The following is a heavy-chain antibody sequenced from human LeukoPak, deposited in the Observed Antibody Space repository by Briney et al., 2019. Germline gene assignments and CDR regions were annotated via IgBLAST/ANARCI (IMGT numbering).Heavy chain of an antibody. CDR2: INGDGSTT. CDR3: ARGVRYGMDV. CDR1: GFNFNVYW. J-gene: IGHJ6*02. V-gene: IGHV3-74*01. Sequence: GGSLRLSCAASGFNFNVYWMHWVRQTPGEGLMWVSFINGDGSTTSGVGSVKGRFTTSRDNAKNTLYLQMNSLSAEDTAVYYCARGVRYGMDVWGQGTTVTVS.